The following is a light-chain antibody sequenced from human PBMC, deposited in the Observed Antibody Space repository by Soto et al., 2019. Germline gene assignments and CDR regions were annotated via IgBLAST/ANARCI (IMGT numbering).Light chain of an antibody. CDR2: AAS. J-gene: IGKJ1*01. CDR1: QSISSY. CDR3: QQSYSPPWT. Sequence: DVRMTKSPASGPACVGDSVSITGRGSQSISSYLNLYQQKPGEAPKLLIYAASSLQSGVPSRFSGSGSGTDFTLTISSLQPEDFATYYCQQSYSPPWTFGPGTKVDIK. V-gene: IGKV1-39*01.